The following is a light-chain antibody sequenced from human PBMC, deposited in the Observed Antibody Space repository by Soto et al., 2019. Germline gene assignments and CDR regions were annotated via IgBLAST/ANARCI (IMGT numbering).Light chain of an antibody. CDR3: QQRSDWPIS. J-gene: IGKJ4*01. Sequence: IVLTHYPGTLSLSPGERATLSCSASQTVSPYLAWYQQKTGQSPRLIIYDKLKRAPGIPARFIGSGSGKDFPLTISSLEPEDFAVYYCQQRSDWPISFGGGTKVDIQ. CDR1: QTVSPY. CDR2: DKL. V-gene: IGKV3-11*01.